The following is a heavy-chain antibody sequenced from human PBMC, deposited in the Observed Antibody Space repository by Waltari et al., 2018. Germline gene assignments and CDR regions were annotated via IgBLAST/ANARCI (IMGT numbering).Heavy chain of an antibody. D-gene: IGHD1-1*01. CDR3: ARVSRRTYRSPVPGRHYYYGMDV. V-gene: IGHV3-74*03. Sequence: EEQLVESGGGLVQPGVSLRLSCAASGFTFSSFWMTCFRQPHGTGPLWVSRISTDASDTTYADSVKGRFTISRDNARNTLYLQMNRLRAEDTAVYFCARVSRRTYRSPVPGRHYYYGMDVWGQGTTVTVSS. CDR1: GFTFSSFW. J-gene: IGHJ6*02. CDR2: ISTDASDT.